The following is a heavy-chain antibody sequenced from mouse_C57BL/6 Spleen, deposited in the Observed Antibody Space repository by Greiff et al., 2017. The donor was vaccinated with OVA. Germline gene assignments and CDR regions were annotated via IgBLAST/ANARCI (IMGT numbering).Heavy chain of an antibody. CDR2: ISDGGSYT. D-gene: IGHD2-5*01. V-gene: IGHV5-4*03. Sequence: KLVESGGGLVKPGGSLKLSCAASGFTFSSYAMSWVRQTPEKRLEWVATISDGGSYTYYPDNVKGRFTISRDNAKNNLYLQMSHLKSEDTAMYYCARDSNGAWFAYWGQGTLVTVSA. CDR3: ARDSNGAWFAY. CDR1: GFTFSSYA. J-gene: IGHJ3*01.